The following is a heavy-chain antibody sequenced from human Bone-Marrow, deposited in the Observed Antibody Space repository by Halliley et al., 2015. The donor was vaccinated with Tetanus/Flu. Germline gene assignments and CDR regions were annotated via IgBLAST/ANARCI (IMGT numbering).Heavy chain of an antibody. Sequence: TLSLTCAVSGGSISPYSWSWIRQPPGKGLEWIGYVYYSGRTKYNPSLNTRVTISVDTSKNQFSLQLTSVTAADTAVYYCARHVGSWHSYFDYWGQGTLVTVSS. CDR2: VYYSGRT. J-gene: IGHJ4*02. CDR3: ARHVGSWHSYFDY. V-gene: IGHV4-59*08. CDR1: GGSISPYS. D-gene: IGHD1-26*01.